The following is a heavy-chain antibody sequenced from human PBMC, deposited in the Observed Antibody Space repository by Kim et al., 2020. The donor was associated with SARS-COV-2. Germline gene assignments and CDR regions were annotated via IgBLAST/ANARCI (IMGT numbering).Heavy chain of an antibody. D-gene: IGHD3-10*01. Sequence: GGSLRLSCAASGFTFSNAWMSWVRQAPGKGLEWVGRIKIKTDGGTTDYAAPVKGRFTISRDDSKNTLYLQMNSLKTEDTAVYYCTTDGLMVRGVIGFDPWGQGTLVTVSS. CDR3: TTDGLMVRGVIGFDP. CDR1: GFTFSNAW. CDR2: IKIKTDGGTT. V-gene: IGHV3-15*01. J-gene: IGHJ5*02.